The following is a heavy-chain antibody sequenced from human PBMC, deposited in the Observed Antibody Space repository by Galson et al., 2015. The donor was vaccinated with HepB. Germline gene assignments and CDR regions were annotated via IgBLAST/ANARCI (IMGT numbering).Heavy chain of an antibody. V-gene: IGHV1-18*01. D-gene: IGHD2-2*01. J-gene: IGHJ5*02. CDR3: ARVLVPAAILGFLGDNWFDP. CDR1: GYTFTSYG. CDR2: ISAYNGNT. Sequence: SVKVSCKASGYTFTSYGISWVRQAPGQGLEWMGWISAYNGNTNYAQKLQGRVTMTTDTSTSTAYMELRSLRSDDTAVYYCARVLVPAAILGFLGDNWFDPWSQGTLVTVSS.